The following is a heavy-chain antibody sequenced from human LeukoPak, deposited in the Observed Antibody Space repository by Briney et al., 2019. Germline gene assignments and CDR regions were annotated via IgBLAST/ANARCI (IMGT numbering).Heavy chain of an antibody. CDR3: ARGVIAAGGNDFDY. Sequence: TTSETLSLTCTVSGGSISSSSYYWGWIRQPPGKGLEWIGSIYYSGGTYYNPSLKSRVTISVDTSKNQFSLKLSSVTAADTAVYYCARGVIAAGGNDFDYWGQGTLVTVSS. CDR1: GGSISSSSYY. J-gene: IGHJ4*02. V-gene: IGHV4-39*07. CDR2: IYYSGGT. D-gene: IGHD6-13*01.